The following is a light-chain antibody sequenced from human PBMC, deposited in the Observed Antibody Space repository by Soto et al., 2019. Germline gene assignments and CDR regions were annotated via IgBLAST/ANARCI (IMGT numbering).Light chain of an antibody. CDR1: QSLYSN. Sequence: VVMTQSPATLSVSPGERATLSCRASQSLYSNLAWYQQKPGQAPRLLIHGTSSRATGIPDRFSGSGSGTDFTLTINSLEPEDFAVYYCQHFGSSLRTFGQGTKVDIK. J-gene: IGKJ1*01. CDR3: QHFGSSLRT. CDR2: GTS. V-gene: IGKV3-20*01.